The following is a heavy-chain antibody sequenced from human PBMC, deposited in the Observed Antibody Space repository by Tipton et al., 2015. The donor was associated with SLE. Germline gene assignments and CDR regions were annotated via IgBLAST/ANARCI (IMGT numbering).Heavy chain of an antibody. V-gene: IGHV4-61*08. Sequence: TLSLTCTVSGGSISTGGYYWSWIRQHPGKGLELIGYIYYSGDTNYNPSLKSRVTFSVDTSKNQFSLNLNSVTAADTAVYYCARGANWGSRDFQYWGQGTLVTVSS. CDR1: GGSISTGGYY. CDR3: ARGANWGSRDFQY. J-gene: IGHJ4*02. D-gene: IGHD7-27*01. CDR2: IYYSGDT.